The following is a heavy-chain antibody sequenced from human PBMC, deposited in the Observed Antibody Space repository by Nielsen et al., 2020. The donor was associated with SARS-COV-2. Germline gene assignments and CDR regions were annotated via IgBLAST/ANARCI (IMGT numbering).Heavy chain of an antibody. CDR1: GFTFSSYS. CDR2: ISSSSSTI. J-gene: IGHJ4*02. D-gene: IGHD3-16*01. V-gene: IGHV3-48*01. Sequence: GGSLRLSCAASGFTFSSYSMNWVRQAPGKGLEWVSYISSSSSTIYYADSVKGRFTISRDNAKNSLYLQMNSLRAEDTAVYYCARDGGLDRGTLSDWGQGTLVTVSS. CDR3: ARDGGLDRGTLSD.